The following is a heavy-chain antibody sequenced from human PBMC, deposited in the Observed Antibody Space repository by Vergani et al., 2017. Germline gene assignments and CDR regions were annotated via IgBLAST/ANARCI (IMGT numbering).Heavy chain of an antibody. CDR2: IYYSGST. CDR1: GGSISSYY. Sequence: QVQLQESGPGLVKPSETLSLTCTVSGGSISSYYWSWIRQPPGKGLEWIGYIYYSGSTNYNPSLKSRVTISVDTAKNQFSLKLSSVIAADTAVYYCARGXQSNYDFWSGYQDYYYYYMDVWGKGTTVTVSS. CDR3: ARGXQSNYDFWSGYQDYYYYYMDV. J-gene: IGHJ6*03. D-gene: IGHD3-3*01. V-gene: IGHV4-59*01.